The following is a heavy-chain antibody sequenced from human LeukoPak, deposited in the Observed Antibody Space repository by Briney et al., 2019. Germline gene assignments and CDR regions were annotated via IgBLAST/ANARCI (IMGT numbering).Heavy chain of an antibody. CDR1: GITLSNYV. CDR3: ARGLGGDQGYFDL. Sequence: PGGSLRLSCAVSGITLSNYVMTWVRQAPGGGPEWVAGIFVGGGSPPYADPVKGRFTISRDNAQNTVYLQINSLRAEDTALYYCARGLGGDQGYFDLWGRGTLATVSS. J-gene: IGHJ2*01. CDR2: IFVGGGSP. D-gene: IGHD3-10*01. V-gene: IGHV3-23*01.